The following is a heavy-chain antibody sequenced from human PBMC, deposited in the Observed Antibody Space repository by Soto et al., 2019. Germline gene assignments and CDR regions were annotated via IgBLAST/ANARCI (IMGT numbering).Heavy chain of an antibody. CDR2: ISYDGSNK. D-gene: IGHD3-22*01. V-gene: IGHV3-30*18. CDR1: GFTFSSYG. CDR3: AKEADDSSGYWEPDAFDI. Sequence: GGSLRLSCAASGFTFSSYGMHWVRQAPGKGLEWVAVISYDGSNKYYADSVKGRFTISRDNSKNTLYLQMNSLRAEDTAVYYCAKEADDSSGYWEPDAFDIWGQGTMVTVSS. J-gene: IGHJ3*02.